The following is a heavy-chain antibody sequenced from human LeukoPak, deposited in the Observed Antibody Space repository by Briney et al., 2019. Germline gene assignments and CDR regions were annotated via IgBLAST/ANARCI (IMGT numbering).Heavy chain of an antibody. Sequence: SETLSLTCTVSGGSISSYYWSWIRQPPGKGLEWIGEINHSGSTNYNPSLKSRVTISVDTSKNQFSLKLSSVTAADTAVYYCARGGVQNYYDYWGQGTLVTVSS. CDR3: ARGGVQNYYDY. CDR2: INHSGST. D-gene: IGHD2-8*01. J-gene: IGHJ4*02. V-gene: IGHV4-34*01. CDR1: GGSISSYY.